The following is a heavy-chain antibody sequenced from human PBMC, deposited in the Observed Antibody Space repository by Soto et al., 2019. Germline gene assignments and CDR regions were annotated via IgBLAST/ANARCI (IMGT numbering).Heavy chain of an antibody. CDR1: GYTFTTYG. V-gene: IGHV1-18*01. CDR2: IRAYNNNT. Sequence: QIQLVQSGAEVEKPGASVKVSCKASGYTFTTYGITWVRQAPGQGLEWMGWIRAYNNNTNYAQRFQGRVTMTTDPSTSTAHMELTSLRSDDTAVYYCAREISSMAPDIFNIWGQGTMVTVSS. J-gene: IGHJ3*02. CDR3: AREISSMAPDIFNI. D-gene: IGHD2-15*01.